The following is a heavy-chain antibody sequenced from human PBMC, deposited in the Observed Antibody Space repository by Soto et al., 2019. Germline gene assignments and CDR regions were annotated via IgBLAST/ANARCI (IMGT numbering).Heavy chain of an antibody. V-gene: IGHV1-46*02. CDR1: RYGFNTFY. CDR3: TRGRRYSYGHFVS. J-gene: IGHJ4*02. D-gene: IGHD5-18*01. Sequence: HVQLMQSGAEVKKPGASVKIFCKASRYGFNTFYVHCMRLAPGQGTEWMGVLTHSSGTTSFAPQFQAIVAVNMDTSTSTGYMDLSRLGSRDTAVYYGTRGRRYSYGHFVSWGQGPLVIVSS. CDR2: LTHSSGTT.